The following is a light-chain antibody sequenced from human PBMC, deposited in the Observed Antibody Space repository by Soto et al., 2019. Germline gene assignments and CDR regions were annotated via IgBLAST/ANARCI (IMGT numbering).Light chain of an antibody. Sequence: AIQLTPSPSSLSASVGDRVTITCRASQGISSALAWYQQKPGKAPKLLIYDASSLESGVPSRFSGSGCGKDFTLTISSLQPEDFANYYCQQFNSYPLTYGGGTKVEIK. J-gene: IGKJ4*01. CDR3: QQFNSYPLT. CDR2: DAS. CDR1: QGISSA. V-gene: IGKV1-13*02.